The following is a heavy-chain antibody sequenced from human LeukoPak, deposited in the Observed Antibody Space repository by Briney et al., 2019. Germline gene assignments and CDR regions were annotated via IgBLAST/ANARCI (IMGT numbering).Heavy chain of an antibody. CDR1: GFTFSSYA. J-gene: IGHJ4*02. CDR3: AKDGCSSTSCPVDY. Sequence: GGSLRLSCAASGFTFSSYAMSWVRQAPGKGLEWVSAISGSGGSTYYADSVKGRFTISRDNSKNTLYLQMNSLRAEDTAVYYCAKDGCSSTSCPVDYWGQGTLVTVSS. CDR2: ISGSGGST. D-gene: IGHD2-2*01. V-gene: IGHV3-23*01.